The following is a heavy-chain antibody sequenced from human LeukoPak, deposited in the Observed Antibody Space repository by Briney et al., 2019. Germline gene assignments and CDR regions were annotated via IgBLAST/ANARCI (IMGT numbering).Heavy chain of an antibody. J-gene: IGHJ4*02. CDR1: GFTVSSNY. V-gene: IGHV3-53*01. CDR3: ASPRSSGYYAFDY. CDR2: IYSGGST. D-gene: IGHD3-22*01. Sequence: QPGGSLRLSCAASGFTVSSNYMSWVRQAPGKGLEWVSVIYSGGSTYYADSVKGRFTISRDNSKNTLYLQMNSLRAEDTAVYYCASPRSSGYYAFDYWGQGTLVTVSS.